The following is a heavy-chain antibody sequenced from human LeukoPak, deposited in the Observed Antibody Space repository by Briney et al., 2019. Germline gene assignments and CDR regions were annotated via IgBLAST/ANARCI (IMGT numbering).Heavy chain of an antibody. Sequence: ASVKVSCKASGYTFTGYYMHWARQAPGQGLEWVGRINPNSGGTNYEQTYQGRVTMTRDTAISTAYMDLRRLRSDDTAVYYCAAYYDSSGNGRENIWGEGTMVTVSS. CDR2: INPNSGGT. V-gene: IGHV1-2*06. CDR3: AAYYDSSGNGRENI. D-gene: IGHD3-22*01. CDR1: GYTFTGYY. J-gene: IGHJ3*02.